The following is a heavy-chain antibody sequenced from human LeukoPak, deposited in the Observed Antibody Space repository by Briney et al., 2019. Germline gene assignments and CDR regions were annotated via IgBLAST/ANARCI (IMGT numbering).Heavy chain of an antibody. J-gene: IGHJ4*02. CDR2: ISYDGSNK. D-gene: IGHD4-17*01. Sequence: GGSLRLSCAASGFTFSSYGMHWVRQAPGKGLEWVAVISYDGSNKYYADSVKGRFTISRDNSKNTLYLQMNSLRAEDTAVHYCAKDGYYNPYGDYVDYWGQGTLVTVSS. V-gene: IGHV3-30*18. CDR3: AKDGYYNPYGDYVDY. CDR1: GFTFSSYG.